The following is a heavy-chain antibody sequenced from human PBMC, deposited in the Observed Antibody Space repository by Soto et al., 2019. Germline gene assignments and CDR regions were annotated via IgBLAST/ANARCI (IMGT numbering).Heavy chain of an antibody. CDR1: GYTFTSYY. CDR3: AREARAAVAGLYYFDY. J-gene: IGHJ4*02. D-gene: IGHD6-19*01. V-gene: IGHV1-46*01. Sequence: QVQLVQSGAEVKKPGASVKVSCKASGYTFTSYYMHWVRQAPGQGLEWMGIINPSVGSTSYAQKFQGRVTMTRDTSTSRVDMELSSLRSEDTAVYYCAREARAAVAGLYYFDYWGQGTLVTVSS. CDR2: INPSVGST.